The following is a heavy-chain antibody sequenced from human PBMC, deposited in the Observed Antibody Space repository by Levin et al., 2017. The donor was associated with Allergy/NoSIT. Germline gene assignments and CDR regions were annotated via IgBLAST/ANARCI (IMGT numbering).Heavy chain of an antibody. V-gene: IGHV3-7*01. CDR3: ARDPSYSSFDY. CDR1: EFTFSTYW. D-gene: IGHD6-19*01. CDR2: ISPDGSEK. Sequence: GASVKVSCAASEFTFSTYWMDWVRQAPGKGLEWVASISPDGSEKFYVDSVKGRFTVSRDNAKSSLYLQMNSLRADDTAVYYCARDPSYSSFDYWGRGTLVTVSS. J-gene: IGHJ4*02.